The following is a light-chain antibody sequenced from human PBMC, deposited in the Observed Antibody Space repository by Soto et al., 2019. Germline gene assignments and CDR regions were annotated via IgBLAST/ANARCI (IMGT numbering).Light chain of an antibody. CDR1: KNDIGVYDF. Sequence: QSVLTQPPSASGSPGQSVTISCTGTKNDIGVYDFVSWYQHHPGKAPRLIIYEVVQRPSGVSNRFSGSKSGNTASLTISGLQAEDEGDYYCSSYTTTNTYVFGSGTKVTVL. CDR2: EVV. CDR3: SSYTTTNTYV. J-gene: IGLJ1*01. V-gene: IGLV2-14*01.